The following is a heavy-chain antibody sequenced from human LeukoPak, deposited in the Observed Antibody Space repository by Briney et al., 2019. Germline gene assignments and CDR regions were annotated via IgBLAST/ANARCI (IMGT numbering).Heavy chain of an antibody. CDR3: ARDRYSYGQITTPNY. J-gene: IGHJ4*02. CDR1: GFTFSSYA. Sequence: HSGRSLRLSCAASGFTFSSYAMHWVRQAPGKGLEWVAVISYDGSNKYYADSVKGRFTISRDNSKNTLYLQMNSLRAEDTAVYYCARDRYSYGQITTPNYWGQGTLVTVSS. D-gene: IGHD5-18*01. CDR2: ISYDGSNK. V-gene: IGHV3-30*01.